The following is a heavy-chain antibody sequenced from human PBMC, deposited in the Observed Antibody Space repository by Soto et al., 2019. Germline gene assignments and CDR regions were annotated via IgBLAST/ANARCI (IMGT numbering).Heavy chain of an antibody. Sequence: GGSLRLSCAASGFTFSDYYMSWIRQAPGKGLEWVSYISSKSGSSLYYADSVKGRFTISRDNTKNSLYLQVNSLRAEDTAVYYCARITGRYHFDYWGQGTMVTVSS. J-gene: IGHJ4*02. V-gene: IGHV3-11*01. CDR2: ISSKSGSSL. CDR3: ARITGRYHFDY. CDR1: GFTFSDYY. D-gene: IGHD1-26*01.